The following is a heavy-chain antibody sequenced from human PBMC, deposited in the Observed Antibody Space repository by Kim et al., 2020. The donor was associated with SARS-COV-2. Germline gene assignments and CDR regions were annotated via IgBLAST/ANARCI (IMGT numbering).Heavy chain of an antibody. V-gene: IGHV5-10-1*01. CDR2: IDPSDSYT. CDR3: ARESGSSGWYRWFDP. D-gene: IGHD6-19*01. Sequence: GESLKISCKGSGYSFTSYWISWVRQMPGKGLEWMGRIDPSDSYTNYSPSFQAHVTISADKSISTAYLQWSSLKASDTAMYYCARESGSSGWYRWFDPWGQGTLVTVSS. J-gene: IGHJ5*02. CDR1: GYSFTSYW.